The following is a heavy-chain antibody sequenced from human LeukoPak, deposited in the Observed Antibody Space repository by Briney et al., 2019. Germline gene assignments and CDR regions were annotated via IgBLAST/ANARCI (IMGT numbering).Heavy chain of an antibody. D-gene: IGHD2-21*01. Sequence: PGGSLRLSCAASGFTFSSYGMHWVRQAPGKGLEWVAFIRYDGSNKYYADSVKGRFTISRDNSKNTLYLQMNSLRAEDRAVYYCAKDGDLYYYYYMDVWGKGTTVTVSS. CDR2: IRYDGSNK. J-gene: IGHJ6*03. CDR3: AKDGDLYYYYYMDV. V-gene: IGHV3-30*02. CDR1: GFTFSSYG.